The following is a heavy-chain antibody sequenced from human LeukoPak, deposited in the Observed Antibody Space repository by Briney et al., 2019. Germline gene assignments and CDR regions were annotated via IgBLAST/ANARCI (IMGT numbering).Heavy chain of an antibody. V-gene: IGHV1-2*02. Sequence: GASVKVSCKASGYTFTGYYMHWVRQAPGQGLQWMGWINPNSGATNYAQKFQGRVTMTRDTSISTAYMELSSLRSEDMAVYYCARGPYCSGGSCYSYYFDYWGQGTLVTVSS. CDR2: INPNSGAT. CDR1: GYTFTGYY. D-gene: IGHD2-15*01. J-gene: IGHJ4*02. CDR3: ARGPYCSGGSCYSYYFDY.